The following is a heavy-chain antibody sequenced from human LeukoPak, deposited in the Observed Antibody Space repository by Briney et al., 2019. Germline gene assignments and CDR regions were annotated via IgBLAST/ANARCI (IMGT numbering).Heavy chain of an antibody. J-gene: IGHJ4*02. CDR1: GYTFSSYS. CDR3: VKDLSYESSGSVLES. D-gene: IGHD3-22*01. V-gene: IGHV3-21*04. CDR2: ISVRSNYI. Sequence: GGSLRLSCLASGYTFSSYSINWVRQAPGKGLEWVSSISVRSNYIYYADSVRGRFRISRDDARDSLYLQMENLRSEDTAFYYCVKDLSYESSGSVLESWGQGTLVTVSS.